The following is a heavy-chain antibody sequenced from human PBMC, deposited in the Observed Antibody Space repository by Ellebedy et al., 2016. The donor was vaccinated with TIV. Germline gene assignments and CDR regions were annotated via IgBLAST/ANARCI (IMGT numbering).Heavy chain of an antibody. CDR1: GFTFSSYA. CDR2: IAHDGTRN. CDR3: AREETGYFVGY. D-gene: IGHD1-1*01. Sequence: PGGSLRLSCAASGFTFSSYAMHWVRQGPGKGLEWVALIAHDGTRNYYADSVKGRFTISRDSSKNTLFLQMNSLTVEDTAIYYCAREETGYFVGYWGQGTLVTVSS. V-gene: IGHV3-30*04. J-gene: IGHJ4*02.